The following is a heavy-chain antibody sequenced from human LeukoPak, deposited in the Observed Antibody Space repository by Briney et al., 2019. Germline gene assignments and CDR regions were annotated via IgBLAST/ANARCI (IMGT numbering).Heavy chain of an antibody. Sequence: GGSLRLSCAASGFTFDDYGMNWVRQAPGKGLEWVSGINWDGGSTGYADSVKGRFTISRDNAKNSLYLQMNSLRAEDTAVYYCAELGITMIGGVWGKGTTVTISS. V-gene: IGHV3-20*04. CDR1: GFTFDDYG. J-gene: IGHJ6*04. CDR2: INWDGGST. D-gene: IGHD3-10*02. CDR3: AELGITMIGGV.